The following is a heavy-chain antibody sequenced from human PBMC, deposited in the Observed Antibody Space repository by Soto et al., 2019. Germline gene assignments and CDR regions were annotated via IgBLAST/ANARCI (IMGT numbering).Heavy chain of an antibody. CDR3: VCFECGRTAVVTAMEANGY. CDR2: VNSDESII. Sequence: VQLVASGGGLVQPGGSLRLSCAASGITFSRYWMHWVRQGPGKGLVWVSRVNSDESIISYADSVKGRFTISRDDAENTLYLQMSSLRVEDTALYYCVCFECGRTAVVTAMEANGYWGQGTLVTVSS. V-gene: IGHV3-74*01. D-gene: IGHD2-21*02. J-gene: IGHJ4*02. CDR1: GITFSRYW.